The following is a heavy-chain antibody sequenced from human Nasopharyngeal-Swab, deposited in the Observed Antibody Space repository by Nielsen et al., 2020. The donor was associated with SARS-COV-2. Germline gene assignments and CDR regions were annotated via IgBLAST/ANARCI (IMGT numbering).Heavy chain of an antibody. V-gene: IGHV3-15*01. CDR2: IKSKTDGGTT. D-gene: IGHD4-11*01. J-gene: IGHJ6*02. CDR3: TTDFTITISYHYYGMDV. Sequence: VRQPPGKGLEWVGRIKSKTDGGTTDYAAPVKGRFTISRDDSKNTLYLQMNSLKTEDTAVYYCTTDFTITISYHYYGMDVWGQGTTVTVSS.